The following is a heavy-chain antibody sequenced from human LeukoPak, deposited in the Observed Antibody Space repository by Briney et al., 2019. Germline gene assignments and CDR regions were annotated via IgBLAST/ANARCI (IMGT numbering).Heavy chain of an antibody. V-gene: IGHV4-39*01. D-gene: IGHD1-20*01. CDR2: MSYSGNT. Sequence: SETLSLTCTVSGGSISSSSSYWGWIRQPPGKGLEWVGGMSYSGNTDHNPSLKSRVTTSVDTSKNQFSLKLSSVTAADTAVYYCARRIIGTTSDSFDSWGQGTLITVSS. J-gene: IGHJ4*02. CDR1: GGSISSSSSY. CDR3: ARRIIGTTSDSFDS.